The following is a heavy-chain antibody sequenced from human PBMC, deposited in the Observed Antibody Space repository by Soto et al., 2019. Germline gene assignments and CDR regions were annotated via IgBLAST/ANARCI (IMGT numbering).Heavy chain of an antibody. D-gene: IGHD6-13*01. J-gene: IGHJ4*02. CDR3: AKDPPGIAAAGTFNYFDY. Sequence: GGSLRLSCAASGFTFSSYAMSWVRQAPGKGLEWVSAISGSGGSTYYADSVKGRFTISRDNSKNTRYLQMNSLRAEDTAVYYCAKDPPGIAAAGTFNYFDYWGQGTLVTVSS. CDR1: GFTFSSYA. V-gene: IGHV3-23*01. CDR2: ISGSGGST.